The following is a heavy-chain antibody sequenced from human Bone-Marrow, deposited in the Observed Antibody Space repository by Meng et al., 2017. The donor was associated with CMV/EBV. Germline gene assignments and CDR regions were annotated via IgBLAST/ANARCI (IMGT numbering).Heavy chain of an antibody. CDR1: GGSISSYY. D-gene: IGHD6-13*01. CDR3: ASGYSSSWYGGGYFQH. V-gene: IGHV4-59*01. CDR2: IYYSEST. Sequence: SETLSLTCTVSGGSISSYYWSWIRQPPGKGLEWIGYIYYSESTNYNPSLKSRVTISVDTSKNQFSLKLSSVTAADTAVYYCASGYSSSWYGGGYFQHWGQGTLVTVSS. J-gene: IGHJ1*01.